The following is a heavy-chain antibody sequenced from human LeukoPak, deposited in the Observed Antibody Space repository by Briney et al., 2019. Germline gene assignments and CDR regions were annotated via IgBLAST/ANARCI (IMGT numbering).Heavy chain of an antibody. V-gene: IGHV3-74*01. D-gene: IGHD6-13*01. CDR1: GFTFSSYW. CDR3: ARAPPQYSSSWYRRDYYYYMDV. J-gene: IGHJ6*03. Sequence: GGSLRLSCAASGFTFSSYWMHWVRQAPGKGLVWVSHINSDGSSTSYADSVKGRFTISRDNAKNTLYLQMNSLRAEDTAVYYCARAPPQYSSSWYRRDYYYYMDVWGKGTTVTVSS. CDR2: INSDGSST.